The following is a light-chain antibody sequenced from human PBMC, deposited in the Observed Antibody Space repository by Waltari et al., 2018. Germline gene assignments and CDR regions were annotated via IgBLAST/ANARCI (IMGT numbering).Light chain of an antibody. J-gene: IGKJ1*01. V-gene: IGKV3-20*01. CDR2: RAS. CDR1: QSVGSSS. CDR3: QQHGTLPAT. Sequence: EIVFTQSPGTASLSPGERVTLSCRASQSVGSSSLAWYQQKPGQAPRLVIYRASRRATCIPDRFSGSGSGTDFSLTISRLEPEDFAVYYCQQHGTLPATFGQGTKVEIK.